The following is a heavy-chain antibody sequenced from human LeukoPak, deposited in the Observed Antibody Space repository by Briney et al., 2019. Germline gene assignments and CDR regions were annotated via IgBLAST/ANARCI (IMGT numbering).Heavy chain of an antibody. Sequence: PGGSLRLSCAGSGFTFSSNALSWVRQAPGKGLEWVSAISTSGGNTYYADSVRGRFTISRDNSKNPLYLQMNTLRAEDTAVYYCATTKQARRYFDYWGQRTLVTVSS. CDR3: ATTKQARRYFDY. V-gene: IGHV3-23*01. D-gene: IGHD1-1*01. CDR2: ISTSGGNT. CDR1: GFTFSSNA. J-gene: IGHJ4*02.